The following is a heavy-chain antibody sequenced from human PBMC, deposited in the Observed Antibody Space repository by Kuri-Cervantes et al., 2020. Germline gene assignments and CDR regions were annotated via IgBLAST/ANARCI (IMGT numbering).Heavy chain of an antibody. CDR1: GFTFNNAW. Sequence: GESLKISCAASGFTFNNAWMSWVRQAPGKGLEWVGRIRSKAGGGTIDYAAPVKDRFSISRDDSKNTLYLQMNSLRAEDTAVYYCARGGLGRDGYNFLHWGQGTLVTVSS. J-gene: IGHJ4*02. CDR3: ARGGLGRDGYNFLH. V-gene: IGHV3-15*01. D-gene: IGHD5-24*01. CDR2: IRSKAGGGTI.